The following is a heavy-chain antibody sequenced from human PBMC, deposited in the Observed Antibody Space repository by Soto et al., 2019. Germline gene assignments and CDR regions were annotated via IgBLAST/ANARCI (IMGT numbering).Heavy chain of an antibody. CDR1: GFTFSSYS. Sequence: GGSLRLSCAASGFTFSSYSMNWVRQAPGKGLEWVSYISSSSSTIYYADSVKGRFTISRDNAKNSLYLQMNSLRDEDTAVYYCVRGMYYDDRSGWAYRGQRTLVTVSS. V-gene: IGHV3-48*02. CDR3: VRGMYYDDRSGWAY. CDR2: ISSSSSTI. D-gene: IGHD3-22*01. J-gene: IGHJ4*02.